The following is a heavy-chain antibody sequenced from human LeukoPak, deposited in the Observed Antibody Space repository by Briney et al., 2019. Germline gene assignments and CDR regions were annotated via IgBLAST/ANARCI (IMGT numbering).Heavy chain of an antibody. CDR2: IYTSGST. CDR1: GGSISSGSYY. CDR3: ARDHAEAGSYYYGSGSYDY. D-gene: IGHD3-10*01. Sequence: SETLSLTCTVSGGSISSGSYYWSWIRQPAGKGLDWIGRIYTSGSTNYNPSLKSRVTISVDTSKTQFSLKLSSVTAADTAVYYCARDHAEAGSYYYGSGSYDYWGQGTLVTVSS. J-gene: IGHJ4*02. V-gene: IGHV4-61*02.